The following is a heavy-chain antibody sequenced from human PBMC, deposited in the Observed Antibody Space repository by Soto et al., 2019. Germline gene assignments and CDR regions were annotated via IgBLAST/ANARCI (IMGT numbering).Heavy chain of an antibody. V-gene: IGHV4-34*01. Sequence: SETLSLTCAVYGGSFIGYYCIWSRHPPGKGLEWIGEINHSGSTNYSPSFQGQVTISADKSISTAYLQWSSLKASDTAMYYCARGYCSSSSCYKGFDYWGQGTLVTVSS. CDR3: ARGYCSSSSCYKGFDY. CDR1: GGSFIGYY. J-gene: IGHJ4*02. D-gene: IGHD2-2*02. CDR2: INHSGST.